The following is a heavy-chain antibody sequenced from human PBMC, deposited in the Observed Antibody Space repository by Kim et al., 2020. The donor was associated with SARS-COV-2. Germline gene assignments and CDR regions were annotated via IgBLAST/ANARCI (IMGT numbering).Heavy chain of an antibody. Sequence: GESLKISCEASGYTFTTYFIAWVRQMPGKGLEWMAMIFPYDSDAKYNPSFRGQVTVSVDKSINTAYLQWRSLKASDTAVYYCARQSGGHFNFWGTGTLVTVSS. CDR2: IFPYDSDA. D-gene: IGHD3-10*01. J-gene: IGHJ4*02. V-gene: IGHV5-51*01. CDR3: ARQSGGHFNF. CDR1: GYTFTTYF.